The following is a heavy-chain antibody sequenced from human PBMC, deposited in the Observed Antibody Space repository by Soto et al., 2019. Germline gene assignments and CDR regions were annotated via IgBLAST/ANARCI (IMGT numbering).Heavy chain of an antibody. CDR1: GFTVSDNY. D-gene: IGHD6-19*01. J-gene: IGHJ4*02. CDR2: IYSGGST. V-gene: IGHV3-66*01. Sequence: EVQLVESGGGLVQPGGSLRLSCAVSGFTVSDNYMSWVRQAPGKGLEWVSVIYSGGSTYYADYVKARFTISRDNSRNMVYVKMNSLRAEDTAVYYCARSAYSSSDDYLGQGTMVTVSS. CDR3: ARSAYSSSDDY.